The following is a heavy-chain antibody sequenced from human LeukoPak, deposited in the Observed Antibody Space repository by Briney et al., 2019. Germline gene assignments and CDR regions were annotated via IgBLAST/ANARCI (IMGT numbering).Heavy chain of an antibody. CDR2: ISSSGSTV. D-gene: IGHD5-24*01. Sequence: GGSLRLSCAASGFTFSSYGMSWVRQAPGKGPEWVSHISSSGSTVSYADSVKGRFTISRDNAKSSLYLQMNSLRVEDTAVYHCARDGMRWPARYWGQGTLVTVSS. J-gene: IGHJ4*02. V-gene: IGHV3-48*01. CDR3: ARDGMRWPARY. CDR1: GFTFSSYG.